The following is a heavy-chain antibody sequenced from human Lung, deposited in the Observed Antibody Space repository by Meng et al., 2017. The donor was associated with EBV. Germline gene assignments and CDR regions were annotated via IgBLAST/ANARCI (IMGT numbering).Heavy chain of an antibody. D-gene: IGHD2-2*01. V-gene: IGHV1-69*10. J-gene: IGHJ5*02. CDR2: IIPILGIA. Sequence: QVQLVQSGAEVKKAGSPGKVSGKASGGTFSSYAISWVRQAPGQGLEWMGGIIPILGIANYAQKFQGRVTITADKSMSTAYMELSSLRSEDTAVYYCAREIVVVPAALNWFDPWGQGTLVTVSS. CDR1: GGTFSSYA. CDR3: AREIVVVPAALNWFDP.